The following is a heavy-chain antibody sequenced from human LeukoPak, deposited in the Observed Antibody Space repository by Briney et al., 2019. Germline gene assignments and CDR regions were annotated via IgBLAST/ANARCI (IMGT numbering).Heavy chain of an antibody. Sequence: QTGGSLRLSCAASGFTLSSYWIHWVRQAPGEGLVWVSRINPDGSRTDYADSVKGRFTISRDNTKNTVDLQMNSLRAEDTAVYYCARDFEAPSNCWGQGTLVTVSS. CDR3: ARDFEAPSNC. V-gene: IGHV3-74*01. J-gene: IGHJ4*02. D-gene: IGHD3-9*01. CDR2: INPDGSRT. CDR1: GFTLSSYW.